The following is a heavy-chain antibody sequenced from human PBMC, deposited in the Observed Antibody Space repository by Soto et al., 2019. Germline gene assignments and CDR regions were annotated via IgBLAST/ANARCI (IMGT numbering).Heavy chain of an antibody. CDR3: ASTRGSSYDY. J-gene: IGHJ4*02. Sequence: EVQLVETGGGLIQPGGSLRLSCAASGFTVSGNYMSWVRQASGKGLEWVSVIYNGGGTYYADSVKGRFTISRDNSKNTLYLQMNSLRAEDTAVYYCASTRGSSYDYWGQGTRFTVSS. CDR1: GFTVSGNY. D-gene: IGHD6-6*01. V-gene: IGHV3-53*02. CDR2: IYNGGGT.